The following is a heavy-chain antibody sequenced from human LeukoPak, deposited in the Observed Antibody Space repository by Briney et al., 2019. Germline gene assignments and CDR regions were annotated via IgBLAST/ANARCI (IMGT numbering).Heavy chain of an antibody. CDR3: ATESVYYYGSGSYFPS. CDR2: INHSGST. Sequence: SETLSLTCAVYGGSFSGYYWSWIRQPPGKGLEWIGEINHSGSTNYNPSLKSRVTISVDTSKNQFSLKLSSVTAADTAVYYCATESVYYYGSGSYFPSWGRGTLVTVSS. J-gene: IGHJ5*02. V-gene: IGHV4-34*01. CDR1: GGSFSGYY. D-gene: IGHD3-10*01.